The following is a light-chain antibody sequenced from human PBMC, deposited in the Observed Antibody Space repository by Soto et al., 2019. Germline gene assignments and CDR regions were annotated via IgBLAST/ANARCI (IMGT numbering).Light chain of an antibody. CDR2: STS. CDR3: LLYYGGARV. V-gene: IGLV7-43*01. J-gene: IGLJ2*01. CDR1: TGAVTSGYF. Sequence: QAVVTQEPSLTVSPGGTVTLTCASNTGAVTSGYFPNWFQQKPGQAPRPLIYSTSNKHSWTPARFSGSLLGDKAALTLSGVQPEDEAEYYCLLYYGGARVFGGGTKLTVL.